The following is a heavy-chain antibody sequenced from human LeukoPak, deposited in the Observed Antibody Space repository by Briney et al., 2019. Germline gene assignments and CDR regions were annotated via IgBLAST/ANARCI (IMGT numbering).Heavy chain of an antibody. CDR1: GFTFSSYW. CDR2: IKQDGSEK. V-gene: IGHV3-7*04. J-gene: IGHJ5*02. Sequence: GGSLRLSCAASGFTFSSYWMSGVRQAPGKGLEWVANIKQDGSEKYYVDSVKGRFTISRDNAKNSLYLQVNSLRAEDTAVYYCARDWPPNWFDPWGQGTLVTVSS. CDR3: ARDWPPNWFDP.